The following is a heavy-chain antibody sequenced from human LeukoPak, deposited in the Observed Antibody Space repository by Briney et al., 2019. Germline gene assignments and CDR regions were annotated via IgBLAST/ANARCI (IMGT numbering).Heavy chain of an antibody. CDR1: GGTFSSYA. V-gene: IGHV1-69*13. Sequence: GASVKVSCKASGGTFSSYAISWVRQAPGQGLEWMGGIIPIFGTANYAQKFQGRVTITADESTSTGYMELSSLRSEDTAVYYCARGGGYSGYDTLHYYYYGMDVWGQGTTVTVSS. J-gene: IGHJ6*02. CDR2: IIPIFGTA. D-gene: IGHD5-12*01. CDR3: ARGGGYSGYDTLHYYYYGMDV.